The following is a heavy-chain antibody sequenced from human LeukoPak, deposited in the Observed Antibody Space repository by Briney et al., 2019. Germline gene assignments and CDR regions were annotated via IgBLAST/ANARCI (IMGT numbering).Heavy chain of an antibody. D-gene: IGHD4-17*01. CDR3: ARGSGYGDYRLAYFDY. CDR2: INPNSGGT. Sequence: ASVKVSCKASGYTFTGYYMHWVRQAPGQGLEWMGWINPNSGGTNYAQKFQGRVTMTRDTSISTAHMELSRLRSDDTAVYYCARGSGYGDYRLAYFDYWGQGTLVTVSS. V-gene: IGHV1-2*02. CDR1: GYTFTGYY. J-gene: IGHJ4*02.